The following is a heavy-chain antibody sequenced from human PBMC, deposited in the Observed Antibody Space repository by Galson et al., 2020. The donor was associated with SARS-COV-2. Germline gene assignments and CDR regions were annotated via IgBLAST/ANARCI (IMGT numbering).Heavy chain of an antibody. CDR2: TTENGGKT. Sequence: GESLKISCVASGFTFSSYAIRWVRQAPGKGLECVSGTTENGGKTYYGDSVKGRFTVSRDNSKNILFLQMDSLRAEDTAVYYCARRFPGGAMDVWGHGTAVTVSS. V-gene: IGHV3-23*01. J-gene: IGHJ6*02. CDR1: GFTFSSYA. CDR3: ARRFPGGAMDV. D-gene: IGHD3-3*01.